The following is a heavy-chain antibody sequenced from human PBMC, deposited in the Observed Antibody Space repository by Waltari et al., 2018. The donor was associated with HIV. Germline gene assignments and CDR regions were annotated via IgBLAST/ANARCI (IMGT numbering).Heavy chain of an antibody. CDR1: SFTFSSYA. D-gene: IGHD6-19*01. CDR3: AKGASGWSPGY. V-gene: IGHV3-30*18. Sequence: QVQLVESGGGVVQLGRSLRPSCAASSFTFSSYAMHLVRQAPGKGLEWVAVISYYGDNKYYADYVKGRFTISRDNSKNTLYLQMNSLRAEDTAVYYCAKGASGWSPGYWGQGTLVTVSS. CDR2: ISYYGDNK. J-gene: IGHJ4*02.